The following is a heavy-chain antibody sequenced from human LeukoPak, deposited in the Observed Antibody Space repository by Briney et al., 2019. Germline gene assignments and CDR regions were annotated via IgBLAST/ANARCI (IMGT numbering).Heavy chain of an antibody. CDR3: ASSVVVTAIDAFDI. CDR2: ISAYNGNT. J-gene: IGHJ3*02. Sequence: ASVKVSCKASGYTFTSYGISWVRQAPGQGLEWMGWISAYNGNTNYAQKLQGRVTMTTDTSTSTAYMELRSLRSDDTAVYYCASSVVVTAIDAFDIWGQGTMVTVSS. V-gene: IGHV1-18*01. CDR1: GYTFTSYG. D-gene: IGHD2-21*02.